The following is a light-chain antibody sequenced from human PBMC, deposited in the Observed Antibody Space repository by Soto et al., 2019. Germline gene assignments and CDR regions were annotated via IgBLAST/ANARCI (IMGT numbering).Light chain of an antibody. CDR2: EVN. CDR3: SSFTTSSTYV. Sequence: QSVLTQPASVSGSPGQSITISCTGTSSDIGAYNYVSWYQQYPGRAPKLMIYEVNNRPSGVSNRFSGSKSGNTASLTIPGLQAEDEADYYRSSFTTSSTYVVGAGTKVTVL. V-gene: IGLV2-14*01. CDR1: SSDIGAYNY. J-gene: IGLJ1*01.